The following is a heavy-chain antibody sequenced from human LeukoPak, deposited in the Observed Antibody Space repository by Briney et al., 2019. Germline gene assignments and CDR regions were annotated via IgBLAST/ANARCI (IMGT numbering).Heavy chain of an antibody. Sequence: PGRSLRLSCAASGFTFRSHGMYWVRQAPGKGLEWVAIIWYDGSNKYYADSVKGRFTISRDNSKNTLYLQMNSLRAEDTAVYYCARDRAAARIDVWGKGTTVTVSS. V-gene: IGHV3-33*01. D-gene: IGHD6-13*01. CDR1: GFTFRSHG. CDR3: ARDRAAARIDV. CDR2: IWYDGSNK. J-gene: IGHJ6*04.